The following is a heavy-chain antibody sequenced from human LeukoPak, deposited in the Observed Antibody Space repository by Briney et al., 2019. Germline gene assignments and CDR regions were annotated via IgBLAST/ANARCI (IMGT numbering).Heavy chain of an antibody. V-gene: IGHV4-30-2*01. J-gene: IGHJ4*02. CDR3: ARGTLGYDY. CDR1: GGSISSGGYS. CDR2: IYHSGST. Sequence: PSETLSLTCAVSGGSISSGGYSWSWIRQPPGKSLEWIGYIYHSGSTYYNPSLKSRVTISVDRSKNQFSLKLSSVTAADTAVYYCARGTLGYDYWGQGTLVTVSS. D-gene: IGHD2-15*01.